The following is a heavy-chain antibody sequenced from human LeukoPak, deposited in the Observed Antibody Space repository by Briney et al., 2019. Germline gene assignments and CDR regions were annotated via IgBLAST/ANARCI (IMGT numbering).Heavy chain of an antibody. J-gene: IGHJ2*01. CDR1: GGSISSSSYY. D-gene: IGHD3-16*01. CDR3: ARRWGGWYFDL. V-gene: IGHV4-39*01. CDR2: IYYSGST. Sequence: SETLSLTCTVSGGSISSSSYYWGWIRQPPGKGLEWIGSIYYSGSTYYNPSLKSRVTISVDTSKNQFSLKLSSVTAADTAVYYCARRWGGWYFDLWGRGTLVTVSS.